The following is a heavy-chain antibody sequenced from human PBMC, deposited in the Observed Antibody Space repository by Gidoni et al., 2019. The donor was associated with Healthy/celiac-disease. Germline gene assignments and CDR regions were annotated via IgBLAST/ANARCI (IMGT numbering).Heavy chain of an antibody. Sequence: QVQLQQWGAGLLKPSETLSLTCAVYGGSFSGYYWSWIRQPPGKGREWIGEINHSGSTNYNPSLKSRVTISVDTSKNQFSLKLSSVTAADTAVYYCARGPNIAVAGTGDFDYWGQGTLVTVSS. CDR3: ARGPNIAVAGTGDFDY. V-gene: IGHV4-34*01. D-gene: IGHD6-19*01. CDR2: INHSGST. J-gene: IGHJ4*02. CDR1: GGSFSGYY.